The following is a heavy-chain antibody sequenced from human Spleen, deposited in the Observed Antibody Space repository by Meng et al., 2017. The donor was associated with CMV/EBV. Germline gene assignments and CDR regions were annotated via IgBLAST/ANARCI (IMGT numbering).Heavy chain of an antibody. CDR2: ISSSAEIV. V-gene: IGHV3-11*04. J-gene: IGHJ4*02. CDR1: GFTFRDRY. Sequence: GESLKISCAASGFTFRDRYMSWMRQAPGKGLEWISYISSSAEIVYYADSVKGRFTISRDNSKNSLYLQMDSLRVEDTAVYFCAREWHSSGLSVFDYWGQGTLVTVSS. CDR3: AREWHSSGLSVFDY. D-gene: IGHD6-19*01.